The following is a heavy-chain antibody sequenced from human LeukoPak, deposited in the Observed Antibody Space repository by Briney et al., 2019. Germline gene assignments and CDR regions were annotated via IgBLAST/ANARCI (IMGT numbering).Heavy chain of an antibody. CDR1: EFTFITYW. CDR2: IKDDGSDK. V-gene: IGHV3-7*05. Sequence: GSLRLSFSASEFTFITYWMTWVRQAPGKGLEGVATIKDDGSDKYYVDSVKGRFTISRDNAKNSLYLEMNSLRADDTAVYYCARGGVTMITYWGQGTLVTVSS. J-gene: IGHJ4*02. CDR3: ARGGVTMITY. D-gene: IGHD3-22*01.